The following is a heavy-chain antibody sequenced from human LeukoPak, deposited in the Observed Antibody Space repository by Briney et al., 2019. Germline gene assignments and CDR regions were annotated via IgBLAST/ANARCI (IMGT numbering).Heavy chain of an antibody. Sequence: GGSLRLSCAASGFTFSRYAMGWVRQAPGKGLEWVSAISGRGVGTFYADSVKGRFTISRDNSKNTLSLQMNSLRAEDTAVYYCAKYRHYLLLSSSFDYWGQGALVTVSS. D-gene: IGHD2-15*01. CDR2: ISGRGVGT. CDR1: GFTFSRYA. V-gene: IGHV3-23*01. J-gene: IGHJ4*02. CDR3: AKYRHYLLLSSSFDY.